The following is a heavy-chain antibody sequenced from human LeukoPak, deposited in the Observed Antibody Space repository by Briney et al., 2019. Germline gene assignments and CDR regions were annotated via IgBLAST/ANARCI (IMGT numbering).Heavy chain of an antibody. D-gene: IGHD5-12*01. CDR3: AKDRRGYSGYEEIDY. Sequence: GGSLRLSCAASGFTFSDYYMSWIRQAPGKGLEWVSYISSSGSTIYYADSVKGRFTISRDNAKNSLYLQMNSLRAEDMALYYCAKDRRGYSGYEEIDYWGQGTLVTVSS. J-gene: IGHJ4*02. V-gene: IGHV3-11*01. CDR2: ISSSGSTI. CDR1: GFTFSDYY.